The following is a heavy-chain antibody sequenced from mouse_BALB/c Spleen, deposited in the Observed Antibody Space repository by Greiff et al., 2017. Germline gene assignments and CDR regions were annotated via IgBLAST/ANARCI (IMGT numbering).Heavy chain of an antibody. J-gene: IGHJ4*01. Sequence: EVQGVESGGGLVQPGGSRKLSCAASGFTFSSFGMHWVRQAPEKGLEWVAYISSGSSTIYYADTVKGRFTISRDNPKNTLFLQMTSLRSEDTAMYYCARFWEGGDYYAMDYWGQGTSVTVSS. V-gene: IGHV5-17*02. D-gene: IGHD4-1*01. CDR3: ARFWEGGDYYAMDY. CDR2: ISSGSSTI. CDR1: GFTFSSFG.